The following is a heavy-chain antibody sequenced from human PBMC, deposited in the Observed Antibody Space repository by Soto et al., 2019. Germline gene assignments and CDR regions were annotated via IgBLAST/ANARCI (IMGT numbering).Heavy chain of an antibody. CDR3: ARGGIAAAGSQAFDI. J-gene: IGHJ3*02. CDR2: IYYSGST. CDR1: GGSISSGGYY. V-gene: IGHV4-31*03. Sequence: QVQLQESGPGLVKPSQTLSLTCTVSGGSISSGGYYWSCIRQHPGKGLEWIGYIYYSGSTYYNPSLKSRVTISVDTSKNQFSLKLSSVTAADTAVYYCARGGIAAAGSQAFDIWGQGTMVTVSS. D-gene: IGHD6-13*01.